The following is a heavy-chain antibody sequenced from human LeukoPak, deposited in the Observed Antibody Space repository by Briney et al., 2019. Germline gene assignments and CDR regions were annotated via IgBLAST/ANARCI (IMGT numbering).Heavy chain of an antibody. V-gene: IGHV3-30*02. J-gene: IGHJ5*02. Sequence: PGGSLRLSCAASGFTFNNYGMHWVRQAPGKGLEWVAFIRYNGNNQYYADSVKGRFTISRDNSKNTLYLQMNSLRAEDTAVYYCAKDQREYQLLEWFDPWGQGTLVTVSS. D-gene: IGHD2-2*01. CDR3: AKDQREYQLLEWFDP. CDR1: GFTFNNYG. CDR2: IRYNGNNQ.